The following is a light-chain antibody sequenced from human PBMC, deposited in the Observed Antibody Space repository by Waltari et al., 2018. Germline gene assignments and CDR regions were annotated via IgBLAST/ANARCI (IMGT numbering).Light chain of an antibody. J-gene: IGLJ3*02. V-gene: IGLV2-14*03. CDR2: DVN. CDR3: FSYRSGSAVV. Sequence: QSALTQPASVSGSPGQSITISCTGTSSDVGGYDYVSWYQQHPGKAPKLMIYDVNKRPSGVSDRFSGSKSGNTASLTISGLQAEDEADYCCFSYRSGSAVVLGGGTKVTVL. CDR1: SSDVGGYDY.